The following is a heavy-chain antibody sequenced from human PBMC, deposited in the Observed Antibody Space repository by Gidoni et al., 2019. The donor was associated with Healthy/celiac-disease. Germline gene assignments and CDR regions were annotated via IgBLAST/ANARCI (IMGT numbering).Heavy chain of an antibody. V-gene: IGHV3-53*04. J-gene: IGHJ4*02. CDR1: GFTVSSNY. CDR3: ARGLEYYDILTGYDY. CDR2: IYSGGST. Sequence: EVQLVESGGGLVQPGGSLRLSCAASGFTVSSNYMSWVRQAPGKGLEWVSVIYSGGSTYYADSVKGRFTISRHNSKNTLYLQMNSLRAEDTAVYYCARGLEYYDILTGYDYWGQGTLVTVSS. D-gene: IGHD3-9*01.